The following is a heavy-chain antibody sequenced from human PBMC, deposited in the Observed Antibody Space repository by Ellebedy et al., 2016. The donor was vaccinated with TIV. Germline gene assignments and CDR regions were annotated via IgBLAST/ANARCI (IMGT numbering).Heavy chain of an antibody. J-gene: IGHJ5*02. CDR3: AKSRNSYGFDP. D-gene: IGHD1-14*01. CDR1: GFTFSSYG. CDR2: ISYDGSNK. Sequence: GESLKISXAASGFTFSSYGMHWVRQAPGKGLEWVAVISYDGSNKYYADSVKGRFTISRDNSKNTLYLQMNSLRAEDTAVYYCAKSRNSYGFDPWGQGTLVTVSS. V-gene: IGHV3-30*18.